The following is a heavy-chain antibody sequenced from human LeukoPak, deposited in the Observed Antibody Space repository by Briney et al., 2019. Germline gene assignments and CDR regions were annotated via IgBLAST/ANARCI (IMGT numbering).Heavy chain of an antibody. CDR3: ARGTGGPTVTPGRWAYYYYYYMDV. D-gene: IGHD4-17*01. Sequence: SETLSPTCAVYGGSFSGYYWSWIRQPPGKGLEWIGEVNHSGSTNYNPSLKSRVTISVDTSKNQFSLKLSSVTAADTAVYYCARGTGGPTVTPGRWAYYYYYYMDVWGKGTTVTVS. V-gene: IGHV4-34*01. CDR1: GGSFSGYY. J-gene: IGHJ6*03. CDR2: VNHSGST.